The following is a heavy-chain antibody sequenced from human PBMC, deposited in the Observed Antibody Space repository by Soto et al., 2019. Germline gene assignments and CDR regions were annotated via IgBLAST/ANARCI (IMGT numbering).Heavy chain of an antibody. CDR2: ISYDGSNK. V-gene: IGHV3-30*18. Sequence: QVQLVESGGGVVQPGRSLRLSCAASGFTFSSYGMHWVRQAPGKGLEWVAVISYDGSNKYYAYSVKGRFTISRDNSKNTLYLQMNSLRAEDTAVYYCAKDHHYYYGMDVWGQGTTVTVSS. J-gene: IGHJ6*02. CDR3: AKDHHYYYGMDV. CDR1: GFTFSSYG.